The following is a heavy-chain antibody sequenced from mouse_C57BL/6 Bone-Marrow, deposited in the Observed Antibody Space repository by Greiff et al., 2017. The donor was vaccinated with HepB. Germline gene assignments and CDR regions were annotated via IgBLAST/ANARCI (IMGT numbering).Heavy chain of an antibody. J-gene: IGHJ3*01. D-gene: IGHD1-1*01. CDR1: GFTFSSYA. V-gene: IGHV5-4*01. CDR2: ISDGGSYT. CDR3: ARDSSPWFAY. Sequence: DVMLVESGGGLVKPGGSLKLSCAASGFTFSSYAMSWVRQTPEKRLEWVATISDGGSYTYYPDNVKGRFTISRDNAKNNLYLQMSHLKSEDTAMYYCARDSSPWFAYWGQGNLVTVSA.